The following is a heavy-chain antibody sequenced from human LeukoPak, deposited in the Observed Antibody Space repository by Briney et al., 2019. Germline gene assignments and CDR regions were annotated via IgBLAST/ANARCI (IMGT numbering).Heavy chain of an antibody. Sequence: GGSLRLSCVASGFTFSSYAMSWVRQAPGRGLEWVSAISGSGGSTYYADSVKGRFTISRDNSKNTLYLQMNSLRAEDTAVYYCAKAGPITEYFQHWGQGTLVTVSS. V-gene: IGHV3-23*01. J-gene: IGHJ1*01. CDR3: AKAGPITEYFQH. CDR1: GFTFSSYA. D-gene: IGHD5-24*01. CDR2: ISGSGGST.